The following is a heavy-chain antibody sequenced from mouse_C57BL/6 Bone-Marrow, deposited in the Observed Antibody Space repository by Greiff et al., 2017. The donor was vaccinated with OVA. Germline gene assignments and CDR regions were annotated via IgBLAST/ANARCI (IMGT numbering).Heavy chain of an antibody. D-gene: IGHD1-1*01. Sequence: VQLQQSGPGLVQPSQSLSITCTVSGFSLTSYGVHWVRQSPGKGLEWLGVIWSGGSTDYNAAFISRLSISKDNSKSQVFFKMNRPQADDTAIYYCARSSLPYYYGSSYFDDWGKGTTLTVSS. CDR1: GFSLTSYG. CDR2: IWSGGST. CDR3: ARSSLPYYYGSSYFDD. J-gene: IGHJ2*01. V-gene: IGHV2-2*01.